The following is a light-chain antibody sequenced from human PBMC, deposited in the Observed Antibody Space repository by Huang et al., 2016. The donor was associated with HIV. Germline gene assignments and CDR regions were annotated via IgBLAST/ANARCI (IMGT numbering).Light chain of an antibody. CDR1: QSVSSSY. CDR3: QQYGSSPWT. CDR2: GAS. Sequence: EIVLTQSPGTLSLSPGERATLSCRGSQSVSSSYLAWYQQKPGQAPRPLIFGASSRANGIPDRFSGSGSGTDFTLTISRLEPEDFAVYYCQQYGSSPWTFGQGTKVEIK. V-gene: IGKV3-20*01. J-gene: IGKJ1*01.